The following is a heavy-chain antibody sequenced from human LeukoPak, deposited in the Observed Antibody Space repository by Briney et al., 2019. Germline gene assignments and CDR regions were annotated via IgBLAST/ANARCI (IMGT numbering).Heavy chain of an antibody. CDR2: IYYSGST. CDR3: AVGYSSGWYGY. J-gene: IGHJ4*02. CDR1: GGSISSYY. Sequence: SETLFLTCTVSGGSISSYYWSWIRQPPGKGLEWIGYIYYSGSTNYNPSLKSRVTISVDTSKNQFSLKLSSVTAADTAVYYCAVGYSSGWYGYWGQGTLVTVSS. D-gene: IGHD6-19*01. V-gene: IGHV4-59*08.